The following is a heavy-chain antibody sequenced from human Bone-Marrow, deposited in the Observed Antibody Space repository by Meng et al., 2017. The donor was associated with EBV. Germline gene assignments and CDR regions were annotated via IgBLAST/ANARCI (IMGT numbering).Heavy chain of an antibody. D-gene: IGHD2-15*01. CDR3: ARDPLVDEYYFDY. CDR1: GFTFSSYS. Sequence: EGQSVGAGGVLVKPGGSLRLSCAASGFTFSSYSMNWVRQAPGKGLEWVSSISSSSSYIYYADSVKGRFTISRDNAKNSLYLQMNSLRAEDTAVYYCARDPLVDEYYFDYWGQGTLVTVSS. CDR2: ISSSSSYI. J-gene: IGHJ4*02. V-gene: IGHV3-21*01.